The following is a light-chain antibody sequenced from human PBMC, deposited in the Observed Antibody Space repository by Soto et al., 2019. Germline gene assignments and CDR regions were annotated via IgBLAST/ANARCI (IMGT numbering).Light chain of an antibody. CDR2: EVN. Sequence: QSALTQPPSASGSPGKSVAISCTGTSSDVGGYNYVSWYQQHPGKAPKLMIYEVNKRPSGVPDRFSGSKSGNTASLTVSGLQAEEEADYYCSSYAGSSNVFGTGTKLTVL. CDR3: SSYAGSSNV. V-gene: IGLV2-8*01. CDR1: SSDVGGYNY. J-gene: IGLJ1*01.